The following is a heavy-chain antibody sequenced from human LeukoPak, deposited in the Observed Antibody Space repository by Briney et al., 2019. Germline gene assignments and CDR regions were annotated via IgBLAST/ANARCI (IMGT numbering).Heavy chain of an antibody. CDR1: GGSIIIDNYY. D-gene: IGHD3-10*01. CDR3: ARDTYLYRGGSDY. CDR2: MSYAGHT. J-gene: IGHJ4*02. V-gene: IGHV4-39*02. Sequence: SETLSLTCTVSGGSIIIDNYYWSWIRQPPGKGLLWIGSMSYAGHTYYNPSLQSRVTISVDTYKNQFSLNLASVTAADTAIYYCARDTYLYRGGSDYWGLGTLVTVSS.